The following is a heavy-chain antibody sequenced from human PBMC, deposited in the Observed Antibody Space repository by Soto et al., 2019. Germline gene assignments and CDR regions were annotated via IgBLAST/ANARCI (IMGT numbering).Heavy chain of an antibody. D-gene: IGHD1-26*01. J-gene: IGHJ4*02. V-gene: IGHV1-3*01. CDR1: GYTFTSYA. CDR2: INAGNGNT. Sequence: QVQLVQSGAEVKKPGASVKVSCKASGYTFTSYAMHWVRQAPGQRLEWMGWINAGNGNTKYSQKFQGRVTITRDTXXSTAYMELSSLRSEDTAVYYCARATLIVGANLPPYWGQGTLVTVSS. CDR3: ARATLIVGANLPPY.